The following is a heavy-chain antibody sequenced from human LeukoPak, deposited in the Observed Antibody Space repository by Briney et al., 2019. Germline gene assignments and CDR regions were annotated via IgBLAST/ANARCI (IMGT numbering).Heavy chain of an antibody. CDR2: ISYDGSNK. D-gene: IGHD3-9*01. CDR1: GFTFSSYA. J-gene: IGHJ4*02. CDR3: ARSVLLTGYCFDY. Sequence: PGRSLRPSCAASGFTFSSYAMHWVRQAPGKGLEWVAVISYDGSNKYYADSVKGRFTISRDNSKNTLYLQMNSLRAEDTAVYYCARSVLLTGYCFDYWGQGTLVTVSS. V-gene: IGHV3-30-3*01.